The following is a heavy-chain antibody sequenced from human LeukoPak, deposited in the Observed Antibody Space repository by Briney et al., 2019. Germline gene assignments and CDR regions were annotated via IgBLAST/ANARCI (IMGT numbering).Heavy chain of an antibody. Sequence: GGSLRLSCAASGFTFSSYAMSWVRQAPGKGLEWVSAISGSGGSTYYADSVKGRFTISRDNSKNTLYLQMNSLRVEDTAVYYCAKDLWDSGSYLNYYYGMDVWGQGTTVTVSS. D-gene: IGHD1-26*01. CDR3: AKDLWDSGSYLNYYYGMDV. CDR1: GFTFSSYA. J-gene: IGHJ6*02. V-gene: IGHV3-23*01. CDR2: ISGSGGST.